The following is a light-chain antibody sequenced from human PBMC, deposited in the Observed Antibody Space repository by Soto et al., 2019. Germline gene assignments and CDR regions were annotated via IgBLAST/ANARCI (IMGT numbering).Light chain of an antibody. CDR2: GAS. V-gene: IGKV3D-15*01. CDR3: QHYNDWPPAFT. CDR1: QSLNRN. J-gene: IGKJ3*01. Sequence: EILMTQSPATLSVSPGERATLSCRASQSLNRNLAWYQQKPGQAPRLIIYGASTRASGIPARFSGSGSGTEFTLTISRLQSEDFELYYCQHYNDWPPAFTFGPGTKVDL.